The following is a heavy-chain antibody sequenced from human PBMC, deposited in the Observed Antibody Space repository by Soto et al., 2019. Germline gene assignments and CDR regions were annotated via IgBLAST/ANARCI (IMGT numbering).Heavy chain of an antibody. V-gene: IGHV4-30-2*01. CDR3: ARGSGVRGVIITRWFDP. Sequence: QLQLQESGSGLVKPSQTLSLTCAVSGGSISSGGYSWSWIRQPPGKGLEWIGYIYHSGSTYYNPSLKSRVTISVDRSKNQFSLKLSSVTAADTAVYYCARGSGVRGVIITRWFDPWGQGTLVTVSS. J-gene: IGHJ5*02. CDR2: IYHSGST. D-gene: IGHD3-10*01. CDR1: GGSISSGGYS.